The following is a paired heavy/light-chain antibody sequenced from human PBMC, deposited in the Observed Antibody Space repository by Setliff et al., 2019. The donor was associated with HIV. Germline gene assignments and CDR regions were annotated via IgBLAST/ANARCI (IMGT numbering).Light chain of an antibody. CDR1: TLRTYS. CDR2: GKN. Sequence: SSELTQDPVVSVALGQTVEITCQGDTLRTYSANWYQQKPGQAPILVIFGKNNRPSGIPDRFSGSTSGNTASLTITGTQAEDEADYYCNSRDSSGNQVIFGGGTKLTVL. J-gene: IGLJ2*01. V-gene: IGLV3-19*01. CDR3: NSRDSSGNQVI.
Heavy chain of an antibody. J-gene: IGHJ6*02. CDR2: ISYDGSNK. V-gene: IGHV3-30-3*01. Sequence: QVQLVESGGGVVQPGRSLRLSCAASGFTFSSYAMHWVRQAPGKGLEWVAVISYDGSNKYYADSVKGRFTISRDNSKNTLYLQMNSLRAEDTAVYYCARDHGQQPHVGYYYGMDVWGQGTTVTVSS. CDR3: ARDHGQQPHVGYYYGMDV. CDR1: GFTFSSYA. D-gene: IGHD6-13*01.